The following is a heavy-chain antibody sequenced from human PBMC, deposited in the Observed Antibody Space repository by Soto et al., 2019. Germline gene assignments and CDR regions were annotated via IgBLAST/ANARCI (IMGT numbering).Heavy chain of an antibody. D-gene: IGHD2-15*01. CDR2: IYYSGTT. CDR3: AEDGIRDTVPVSAFLLNRSSDL. J-gene: IGHJ2*01. Sequence: CSWIIKKTGKGLEWMGYIYYSGTTTNYNPSLKSRVTLSVDTSKNQFSLKLSSVTAADTVFFFQAEDGIRDTVPVSAFLLNRSSDL. V-gene: IGHV4-59*08.